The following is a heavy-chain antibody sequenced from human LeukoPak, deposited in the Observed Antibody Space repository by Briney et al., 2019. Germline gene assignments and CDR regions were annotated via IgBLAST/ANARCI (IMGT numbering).Heavy chain of an antibody. Sequence: PSETLSLTCAVYGGSFSGYYWSWLRQPPGKGLEWIGEINHSGSTNYNPSLKSRVTISVDTSKNQFSLKLSSVTAADTAVYHCARENRLGYCSSTSCLPFDYWGQGTLVTVSS. CDR3: ARENRLGYCSSTSCLPFDY. CDR1: GGSFSGYY. V-gene: IGHV4-34*01. D-gene: IGHD2-2*01. J-gene: IGHJ4*02. CDR2: INHSGST.